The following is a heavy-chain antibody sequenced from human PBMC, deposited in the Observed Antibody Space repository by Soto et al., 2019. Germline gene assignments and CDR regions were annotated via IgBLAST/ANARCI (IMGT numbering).Heavy chain of an antibody. Sequence: SVKVSCKASGGTFSSYAISWVRQAPGQGLEWMGGIIPIFGTANYAQKFQGRVTITADESTSTAYMELSSLRSEDTAVYYCATPHFDWLDYYGMDVWGQGTTVTVSS. J-gene: IGHJ6*02. CDR2: IIPIFGTA. D-gene: IGHD3-9*01. CDR3: ATPHFDWLDYYGMDV. CDR1: GGTFSSYA. V-gene: IGHV1-69*13.